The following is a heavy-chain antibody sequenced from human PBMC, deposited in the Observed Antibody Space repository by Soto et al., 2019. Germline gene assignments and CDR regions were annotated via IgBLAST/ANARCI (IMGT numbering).Heavy chain of an antibody. CDR2: INTDATRT. CDR1: GFSFSTYW. J-gene: IGHJ5*02. CDR3: ARDLGSSSTWFDP. V-gene: IGHV3-74*01. Sequence: EVQLVESGGGLVQPGGSLRLSCAASGFSFSTYWMHWVRQAPGKGLVWVSSINTDATRTTYADSVKGRFTISRDNAKNTLYLQMNSLRVEDTAVYYCARDLGSSSTWFDPWGQGTLVTVSS. D-gene: IGHD6-13*01.